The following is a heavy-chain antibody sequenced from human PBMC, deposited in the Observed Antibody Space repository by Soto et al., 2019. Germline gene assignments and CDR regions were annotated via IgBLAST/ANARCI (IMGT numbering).Heavy chain of an antibody. CDR1: GFTFSNAW. CDR3: CAGFESVASVGRFDH. J-gene: IGHJ5*02. CDR2: IKSKTDGGTP. Sequence: PGGSLRLSCAASGFTFSNAWINWVRQAPGKGLEWVGRIKSKTDGGTPDYAAPVKGRFAISRDDSKNMVYLQMNSLKTEDTGIYYYCAGFESVASVGRFDHWGQGTLVTVSS. D-gene: IGHD2-21*01. V-gene: IGHV3-15*07.